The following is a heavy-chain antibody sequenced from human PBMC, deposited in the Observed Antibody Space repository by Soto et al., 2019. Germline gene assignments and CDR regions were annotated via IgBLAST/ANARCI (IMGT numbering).Heavy chain of an antibody. J-gene: IGHJ6*02. CDR1: GFTFSSYG. D-gene: IGHD6-6*01. CDR2: IWYDGSNK. V-gene: IGHV3-33*01. CDR3: ARDPYWYSSSSETYYYGMDV. Sequence: GGSLRLSCAASGFTFSSYGMHWVRQAPGKGLEWVAVIWYDGSNKYYADSVKGRFTISRDNSKNTLYLQMNSLRAEDTAVYYCARDPYWYSSSSETYYYGMDVWGQGTTVTVSS.